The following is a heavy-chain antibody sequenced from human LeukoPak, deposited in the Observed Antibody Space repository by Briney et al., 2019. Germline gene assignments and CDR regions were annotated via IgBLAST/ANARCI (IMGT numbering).Heavy chain of an antibody. CDR1: GFTFSSYA. Sequence: PGGSLRLSCAASGFTFSSYAMSWVRQAPGKGLEWVSAISGSGGSTYYADSVKGRFTISRDNSKNTLYLQMNSLRAEDTAVYYCAKDPGILLWNPNYFDYWGQGTLVTVSS. J-gene: IGHJ4*02. CDR3: AKDPGILLWNPNYFDY. V-gene: IGHV3-23*01. CDR2: ISGSGGST. D-gene: IGHD5-18*01.